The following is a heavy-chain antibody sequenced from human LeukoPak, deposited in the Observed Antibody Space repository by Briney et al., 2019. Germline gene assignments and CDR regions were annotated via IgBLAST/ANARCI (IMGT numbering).Heavy chain of an antibody. D-gene: IGHD2-15*01. CDR1: GVSCRSGGGG. CDR3: AHRHRGVASDI. J-gene: IGHJ3*01. CDR2: IYENDEK. V-gene: IGHV2-5*01. Sequence: SGPTLVNPTQTLTLTCTFSGVSCRSGGGGVGWIRQPQGGALEWLGVIYENDEKLYSSSLQNRLSITKDTSKNQVVLTMANMDPVDTATYYCAHRHRGVASDIWGQGTMVTVSS.